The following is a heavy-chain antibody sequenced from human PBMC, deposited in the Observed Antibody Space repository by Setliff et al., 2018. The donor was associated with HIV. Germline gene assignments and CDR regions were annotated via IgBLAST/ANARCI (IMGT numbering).Heavy chain of an antibody. V-gene: IGHV4-39*07. J-gene: IGHJ5*02. CDR3: ARGDDILTGYYDNWFDP. D-gene: IGHD3-9*01. CDR2: IYTSGST. CDR1: GGSINRSNYY. Sequence: SETLSLTCTVPGGSINRSNYYWGWIRQPPGKGLEWIGRIYTSGSTNYNPSLKSRVTMSIDTSERQFSLKLSSVTAADTAVYYCARGDDILTGYYDNWFDPWGQGTLVTVSS.